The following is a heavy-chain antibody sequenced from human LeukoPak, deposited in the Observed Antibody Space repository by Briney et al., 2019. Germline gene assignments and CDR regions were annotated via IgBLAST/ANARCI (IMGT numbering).Heavy chain of an antibody. D-gene: IGHD3-22*01. Sequence: GGSLRLSCAASGFTFSSYSMNWVRQAPGKGLEWVSSISGSSGYIYYADSVKGRFTISRDNAKNSLYLQMNSLKAEDTAVYYCTRGYTLIAVDGSGSGWGQGTLVTVSS. CDR2: ISGSSGYI. V-gene: IGHV3-21*03. CDR3: TRGYTLIAVDGSGSG. CDR1: GFTFSSYS. J-gene: IGHJ4*02.